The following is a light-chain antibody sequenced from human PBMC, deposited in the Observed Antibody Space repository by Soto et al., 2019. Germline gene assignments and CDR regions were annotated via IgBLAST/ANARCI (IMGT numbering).Light chain of an antibody. V-gene: IGKV3-20*01. Sequence: DIVLTQSPDTLSLSPGERATLSCRASQSVSSSYLAWYQQRPGQAPRLLIYGASSRATGIPDRFSGSGSGTDFTLTISRLEPEDFVVYYCQQYGSSPRTFGQGTKVDIK. CDR3: QQYGSSPRT. CDR1: QSVSSSY. CDR2: GAS. J-gene: IGKJ1*01.